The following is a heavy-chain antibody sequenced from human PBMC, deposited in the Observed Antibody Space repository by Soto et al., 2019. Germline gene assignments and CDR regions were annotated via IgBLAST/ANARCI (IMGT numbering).Heavy chain of an antibody. CDR1: GDTFSRFT. V-gene: IGHV1-69*02. CDR3: ATSYGSGSAPFDS. J-gene: IGHJ4*02. Sequence: QVQLVQSGAEVTKPGSSVTVSCTASGDTFSRFTLSWVRQAPGQGLEWMGRIIPMLGMSNSALKFQGRGTSTADKSTNTVYRHIKSLRSEDTALYYCATSYGSGSAPFDSWGQGALVTVSS. D-gene: IGHD3-10*01. CDR2: IIPMLGMS.